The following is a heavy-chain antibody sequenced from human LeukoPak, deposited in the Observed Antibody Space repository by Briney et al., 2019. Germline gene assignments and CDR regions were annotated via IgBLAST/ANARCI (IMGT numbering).Heavy chain of an antibody. D-gene: IGHD3-22*01. J-gene: IGHJ4*02. CDR1: GGSISSSNW. CDR2: IYHSGST. CDR3: ATADRYDSSGYTIDY. V-gene: IGHV4-4*02. Sequence: SGTLSLTCAVSGGSISSSNWWSWVRQPPGKGLEWIGEIYHSGSTNYNPSLKSRVTISVDTSKNQLSLKLSSVTAADTAVYYCATADRYDSSGYTIDYWGQGTLVTVSS.